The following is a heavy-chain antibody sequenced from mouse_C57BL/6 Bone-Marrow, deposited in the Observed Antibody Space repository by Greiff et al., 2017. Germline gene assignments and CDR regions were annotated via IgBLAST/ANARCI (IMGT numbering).Heavy chain of an antibody. D-gene: IGHD2-2*01. Sequence: QVQLQQSGAELARPGASVKMSCKASGYTFPSYTMHWVKQRPGQGLEWIGYIHPSSGYTKYNQKFKDKATLTADKSSSTAYMQLSSLTSEDSAVYYCARLGGYYGYPYAMDYWGQGTSVTVSS. V-gene: IGHV1-4*01. J-gene: IGHJ4*01. CDR3: ARLGGYYGYPYAMDY. CDR1: GYTFPSYT. CDR2: IHPSSGYT.